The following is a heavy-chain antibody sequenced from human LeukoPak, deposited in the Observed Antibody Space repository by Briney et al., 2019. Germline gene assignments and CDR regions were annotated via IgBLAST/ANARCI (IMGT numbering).Heavy chain of an antibody. CDR2: IIPIFGTA. D-gene: IGHD6-13*01. Sequence: SVKVSCKASGGTFSSYAISWVRQAPGQGLEWMGGIIPIFGTANYAQKFQGRVTITTDESTSTAYMELSSLRSEDTAVYYCARGSIAAAGPPGAFDIWGQGTMVTVSS. J-gene: IGHJ3*02. CDR1: GGTFSSYA. CDR3: ARGSIAAAGPPGAFDI. V-gene: IGHV1-69*05.